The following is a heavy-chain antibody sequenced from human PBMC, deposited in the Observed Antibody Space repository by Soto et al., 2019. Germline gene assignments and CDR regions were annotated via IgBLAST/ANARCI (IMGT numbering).Heavy chain of an antibody. CDR2: ISGSSRYT. V-gene: IGHV3-11*06. Sequence: QVQVVESGGGLVKPGGSLRLSCAASGFNFSDHYMNWIRQAPGKGLEWVSYISGSSRYTNFADSVKGRFTISRDNAKNSLYLQMNSLRAEDTAVYYCAMHTSGWHYYDYWVQGTPVTVSS. D-gene: IGHD6-19*01. CDR3: AMHTSGWHYYDY. CDR1: GFNFSDHY. J-gene: IGHJ4*02.